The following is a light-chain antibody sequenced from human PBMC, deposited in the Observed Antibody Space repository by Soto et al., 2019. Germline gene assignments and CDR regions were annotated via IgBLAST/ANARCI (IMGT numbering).Light chain of an antibody. V-gene: IGKV1-39*01. CDR1: QSISSY. J-gene: IGKJ1*01. CDR3: QRSYSTPRT. CDR2: AAS. Sequence: DIQMTQSPSSLSASVGDRVTITCRASQSISSYLNWYQQKPGKAPKLLIYAASSLQSGVSSRFSGSGSGTDFTLTISSLQPEDFATYCCQRSYSTPRTFGQGTKVDIK.